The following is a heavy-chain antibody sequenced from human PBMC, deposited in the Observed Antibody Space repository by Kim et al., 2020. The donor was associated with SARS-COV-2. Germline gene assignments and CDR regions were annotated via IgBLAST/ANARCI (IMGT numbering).Heavy chain of an antibody. Sequence: ASVKVSCKASGYTFTSYGISWVRQAPGQGLEWMGWISAYNGNTNYAQKLQGRVTMTTDTSTSTAYMELRSLRSDDTAVYYCARDLHHYDILTGYYTGGMDVWGQGTTVTVSS. CDR1: GYTFTSYG. D-gene: IGHD3-9*01. J-gene: IGHJ6*02. CDR3: ARDLHHYDILTGYYTGGMDV. CDR2: ISAYNGNT. V-gene: IGHV1-18*01.